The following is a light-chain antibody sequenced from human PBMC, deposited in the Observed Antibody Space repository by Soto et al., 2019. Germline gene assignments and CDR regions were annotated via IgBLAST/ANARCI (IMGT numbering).Light chain of an antibody. J-gene: IGKJ5*01. CDR1: QRISNL. V-gene: IGKV1-5*03. CDR2: KAS. CDR3: QQYNSYPLT. Sequence: DIQMTQSPSTLSASVGDRVTITCRASQRISNLLAWYQQKPGRAPTLLIYKASTLESGVSSKFSGSGSGTEFTLTISSLQPDDIATYYCQQYNSYPLTFGQGTRLEI.